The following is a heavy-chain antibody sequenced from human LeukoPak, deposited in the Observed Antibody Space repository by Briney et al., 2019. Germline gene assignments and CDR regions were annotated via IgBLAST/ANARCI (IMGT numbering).Heavy chain of an antibody. CDR3: ARETYYDFWSGDSMDV. CDR2: INHSGST. Sequence: SETLSLTCAVYGGSFSGYYWSWIRQPPGKGLEWIGEINHSGSTNYNPSLKSRVTISVDTSKNQFSLKLSSVTAADTAVYYCARETYYDFWSGDSMDVWGQGTTVTVSS. V-gene: IGHV4-34*01. CDR1: GGSFSGYY. D-gene: IGHD3-3*01. J-gene: IGHJ6*02.